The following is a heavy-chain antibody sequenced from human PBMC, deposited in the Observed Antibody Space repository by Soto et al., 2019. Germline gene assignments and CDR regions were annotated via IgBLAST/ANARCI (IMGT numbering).Heavy chain of an antibody. CDR3: AREVEVHTSVFGA. Sequence: QLQLVQSGTEVKNPGSSVTVSCKASGGTFGNFAINWLRQAPGQGLQWMGDISPMFHKANYEQTYQGTVSSTADESTNTVYMKLSSLRSEDTALYYCAREVEVHTSVFGAWGQGTLVTGSS. D-gene: IGHD3-10*01. J-gene: IGHJ5*02. V-gene: IGHV1-69*01. CDR1: GGTFGNFA. CDR2: ISPMFHKA.